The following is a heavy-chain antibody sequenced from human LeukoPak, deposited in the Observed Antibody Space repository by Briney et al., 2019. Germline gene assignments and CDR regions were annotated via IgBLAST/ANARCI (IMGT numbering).Heavy chain of an antibody. CDR2: MNPNSGNT. CDR3: AGGRARIQLWFDTGRYYFDY. Sequence: ASVKVSFKASGYTFTSYDINWVRQATGQGLEWMGWMNPNSGNTGYAQKFQGRVTITRNTSISTAYMELSSLRSEDTAVYYCAGGRARIQLWFDTGRYYFDYWGQGTLVTVSS. CDR1: GYTFTSYD. V-gene: IGHV1-8*03. D-gene: IGHD5-18*01. J-gene: IGHJ4*02.